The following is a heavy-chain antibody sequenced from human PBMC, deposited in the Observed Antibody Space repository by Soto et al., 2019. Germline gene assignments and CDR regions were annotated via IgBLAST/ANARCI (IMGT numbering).Heavy chain of an antibody. CDR3: ANQFKVGYCSGGSCYDDY. CDR1: GFTFSSYA. CDR2: ISGSGGST. Sequence: GSLRLSCAASGFTFSSYAMSWVRQAPGKGLEWVSAISGSGGSTYYADSVKGRFTISRDNSKNTLYLQMNSLRAEDTAVYYCANQFKVGYCSGGSCYDDYWGQGTLVTVSS. J-gene: IGHJ4*02. D-gene: IGHD2-15*01. V-gene: IGHV3-23*01.